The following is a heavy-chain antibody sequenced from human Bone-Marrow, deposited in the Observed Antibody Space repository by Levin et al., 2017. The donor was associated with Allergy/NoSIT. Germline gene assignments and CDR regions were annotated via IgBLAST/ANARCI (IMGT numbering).Heavy chain of an antibody. CDR2: ISFDGSNK. D-gene: IGHD3/OR15-3a*01. CDR3: AKQMEGRYYYFGMDV. Sequence: GGSLGLSCAASGFTFSSYGMHWVRQAPGTGLEWVAFISFDGSNKDYVDSVKGRFTISRDSSTNTVHLQMSSLRVEDTAVYYCAKQMEGRYYYFGMDVWGQGTAVTVSS. J-gene: IGHJ6*02. V-gene: IGHV3-30*18. CDR1: GFTFSSYG.